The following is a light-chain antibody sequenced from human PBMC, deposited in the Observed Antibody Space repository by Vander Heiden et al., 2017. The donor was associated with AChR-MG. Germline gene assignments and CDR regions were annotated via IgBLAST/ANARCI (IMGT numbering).Light chain of an antibody. CDR1: QSITSGY. CDR2: GAS. V-gene: IGKV3-20*01. J-gene: IGKJ1*01. CDR3: QQDATSPWT. Sequence: EIVLTQSPGTLSLSPGERATLSCRASQSITSGYLAWYQQKPGQGPRLLISGASSRATGIPSRFSGSGSGTDFTLTISRLDPEDFALYYCQQDATSPWTFGQGTKVEI.